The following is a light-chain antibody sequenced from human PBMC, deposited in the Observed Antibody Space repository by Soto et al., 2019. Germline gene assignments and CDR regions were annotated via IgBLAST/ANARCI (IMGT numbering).Light chain of an antibody. V-gene: IGKV4-1*01. CDR3: RQYYSPPPYT. CDR1: QSVLYSSNNKNY. J-gene: IGKJ2*01. CDR2: WAS. Sequence: DIVMTQSPDSLAVSLGERATINCKSSQSVLYSSNNKNYLAWYQQKPGQPPKLLIYWASTRESGVPDRFSGSGSGADFPLPIRSLQAEDVAVYYCRQYYSPPPYTFGQGTKLEIK.